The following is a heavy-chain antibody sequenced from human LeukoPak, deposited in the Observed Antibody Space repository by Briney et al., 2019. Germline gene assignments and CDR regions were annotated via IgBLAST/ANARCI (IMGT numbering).Heavy chain of an antibody. CDR3: ARPSLWSSTDAFDI. CDR2: ICSSSSYI. J-gene: IGHJ3*02. CDR1: GFTFSSDS. D-gene: IGHD2-21*01. Sequence: GGSLRLSCAASGFTFSSDSMNWVRQAPGKGLEWVSSICSSSSYIYYADSVQGRFTISRDNAKNSLYLQMNSLRAEDPAVYYCARPSLWSSTDAFDIWGQGTMVTVSS. V-gene: IGHV3-21*01.